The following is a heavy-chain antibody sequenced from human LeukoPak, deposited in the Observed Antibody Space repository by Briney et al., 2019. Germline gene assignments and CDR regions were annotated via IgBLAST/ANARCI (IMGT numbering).Heavy chain of an antibody. V-gene: IGHV3-23*01. J-gene: IGHJ5*02. CDR1: GFTFSSYA. D-gene: IGHD2-2*01. Sequence: GGSLRLSCAASGFTFSSYAMSWVRQAPGKGLEWVSAISGSGGSTYYADSVKGRFTISRDNSKNTLYLQKNSLRAEDTAVYYCAKGVPAAKAGNWFDPWGQGTLVTVSS. CDR2: ISGSGGST. CDR3: AKGVPAAKAGNWFDP.